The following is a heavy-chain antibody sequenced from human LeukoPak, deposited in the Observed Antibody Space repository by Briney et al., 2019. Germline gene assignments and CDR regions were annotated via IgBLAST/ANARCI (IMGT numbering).Heavy chain of an antibody. Sequence: SETLSLTCTVSGGSISSSSYYWGWIRQPPGKGLEWIGSIYYSGSTYYNPSLKSRVTISVDKSKNQFSLKLSSVTAADTAVYYCARDVRIAVAGTFLDYWGQGTLVTVSS. CDR2: IYYSGST. D-gene: IGHD6-19*01. CDR3: ARDVRIAVAGTFLDY. J-gene: IGHJ4*02. CDR1: GGSISSSSYY. V-gene: IGHV4-39*07.